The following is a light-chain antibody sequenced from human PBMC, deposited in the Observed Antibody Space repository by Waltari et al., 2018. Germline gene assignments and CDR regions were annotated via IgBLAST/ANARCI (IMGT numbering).Light chain of an antibody. CDR2: GAS. CDR1: QSVSSN. V-gene: IGKV3-15*01. Sequence: ETVMTQFPATLSVSPGETATLSCRASQSVSSNLAWYKQKPGQAPRLLIYGASTRATGIPARFSGSGSGTDFTLTISSLQSEDFAVYYCQQYSKWPPHTFGQGTKLEL. CDR3: QQYSKWPPHT. J-gene: IGKJ2*01.